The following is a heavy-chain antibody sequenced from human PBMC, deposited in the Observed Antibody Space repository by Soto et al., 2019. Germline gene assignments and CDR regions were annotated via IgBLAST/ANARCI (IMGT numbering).Heavy chain of an antibody. Sequence: EVQLLESGGGLVQPGGSLRLSCAASGFTFSSYAMSWVRQAPGKGLEWVSAISGSGGSTYYADSVKGRFTISRDNSKNKLYLQMNSLRAEDTAVYYCAKGAREHYYYYYYLVVWGKGTTVTVSS. CDR2: ISGSGGST. V-gene: IGHV3-23*01. J-gene: IGHJ6*03. CDR3: AKGAREHYYYYYYLVV. CDR1: GFTFSSYA.